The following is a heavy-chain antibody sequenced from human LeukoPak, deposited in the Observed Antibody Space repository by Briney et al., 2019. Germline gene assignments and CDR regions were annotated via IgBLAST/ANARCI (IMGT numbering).Heavy chain of an antibody. CDR1: GFTFSSYA. J-gene: IGHJ4*02. CDR2: ITYDGSNK. V-gene: IGHV3-30-3*01. Sequence: GGSLRLSCAASGFTFSSYAMHWVRQAPGKGLEWVAVITYDGSNKNYADSVKGRFTISRDNSKNTLYLQMNSLRAEETAVYDCARDGGGYDSSGRRFDYWGQGTLVSVSS. D-gene: IGHD3-22*01. CDR3: ARDGGGYDSSGRRFDY.